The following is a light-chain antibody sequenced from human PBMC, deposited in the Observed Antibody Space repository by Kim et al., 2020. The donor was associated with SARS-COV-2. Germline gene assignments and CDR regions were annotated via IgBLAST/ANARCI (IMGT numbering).Light chain of an antibody. CDR2: DVS. CDR3: ASYSTTATRI. V-gene: IGLV2-14*03. CDR1: SSDVGDYNY. Sequence: QSALAQPASVSGSPGRSITISCIGTSSDVGDYNYVSWYQHHPGKAPKLIIHDVSNWPSGVSNRFSGSKSGNTASLTISGLQAEDEADYYCASYSTTATRIFGGGTKLTVL. J-gene: IGLJ2*01.